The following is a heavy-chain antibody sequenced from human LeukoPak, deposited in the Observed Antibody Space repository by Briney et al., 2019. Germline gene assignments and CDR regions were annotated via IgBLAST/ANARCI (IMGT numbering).Heavy chain of an antibody. CDR3: ARGGVRPVRGVTYYYYYYMDV. V-gene: IGHV1-69*13. CDR2: IIPIFGTA. J-gene: IGHJ6*03. Sequence: SVKVSCKASGYTFTSYGISWVRQAPGQGLEWMGGIIPIFGTANYAQKFQGRVTITADESTSTAYMELSSLRSEDTAVYYCARGGVRPVRGVTYYYYYYMDVWGKGTTVTISS. CDR1: GYTFTSYG. D-gene: IGHD3-10*01.